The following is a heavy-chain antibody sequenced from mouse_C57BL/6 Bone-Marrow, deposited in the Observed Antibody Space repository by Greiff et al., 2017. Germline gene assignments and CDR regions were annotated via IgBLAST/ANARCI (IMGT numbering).Heavy chain of an antibody. Sequence: VQLQQSGPELVKPGASVKISCKASGYAFSSSWMNWVKQRPGKGLEWIGRIYPGDGDTNYNGKFKGKATLTADKSSSTAYMQLSSLTSEDSAVYCCARKRWLLRNWYFDVWGTGTTVTVSS. V-gene: IGHV1-82*01. J-gene: IGHJ1*03. D-gene: IGHD2-3*01. CDR3: ARKRWLLRNWYFDV. CDR2: IYPGDGDT. CDR1: GYAFSSSW.